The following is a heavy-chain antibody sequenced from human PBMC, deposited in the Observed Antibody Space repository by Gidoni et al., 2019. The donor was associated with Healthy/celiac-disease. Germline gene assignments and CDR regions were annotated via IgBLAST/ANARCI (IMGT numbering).Heavy chain of an antibody. CDR1: GFTFSSYA. Sequence: EVQLLESGGGLVQPGGSLRLSCAASGFTFSSYAMSWVRQAPGKGLEWVSAISGSGGSTDYADSVKGRFTISRDNSKNTLYLQMNSLRAEDTAVYYCAREGWFGTEEPYYYGMDVWGQGTTVTVSS. D-gene: IGHD3-10*01. V-gene: IGHV3-23*01. J-gene: IGHJ6*02. CDR2: ISGSGGST. CDR3: AREGWFGTEEPYYYGMDV.